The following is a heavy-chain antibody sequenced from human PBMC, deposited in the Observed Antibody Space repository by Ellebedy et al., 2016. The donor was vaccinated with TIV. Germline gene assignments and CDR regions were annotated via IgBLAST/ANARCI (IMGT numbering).Heavy chain of an antibody. V-gene: IGHV3-15*05. CDR1: GLIVTHAS. Sequence: GESLKISXEASGLIVTHASMTWVRQAPGKGLEWIGRIQSRSEGGTAAYAAPVQGGFIISRDESENKLFLQMHSLRTEDTGVYYCNTGWAYDDWGQGTRVTVSS. J-gene: IGHJ3*01. CDR3: NTGWAYDD. CDR2: IQSRSEGGTA.